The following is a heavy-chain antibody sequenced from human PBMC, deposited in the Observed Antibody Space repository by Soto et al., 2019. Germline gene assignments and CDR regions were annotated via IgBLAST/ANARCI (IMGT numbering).Heavy chain of an antibody. CDR2: IWYDGSNK. J-gene: IGHJ4*02. CDR1: GFTFSSYG. Sequence: GGSLRLSCAASGFTFSSYGMHWVRQAPGKGLEWVAVIWYDGSNKYYADSVKGRFTISRDNSKNTLYLQMNSLRAEDMAVYYCASSGELQIGSFDYWGQGTLVTVSS. CDR3: ASSGELQIGSFDY. V-gene: IGHV3-33*01. D-gene: IGHD1-26*01.